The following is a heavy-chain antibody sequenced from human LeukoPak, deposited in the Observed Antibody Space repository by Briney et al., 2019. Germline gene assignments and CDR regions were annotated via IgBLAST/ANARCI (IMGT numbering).Heavy chain of an antibody. Sequence: GGSLRLSCAASGFIFDDYAMHWVRQAPGKGLEWVSGISWNSGSIAYADSVKGRLTISRDNAKNSVYLQMNSLRAEDMALYYCAKDFGAALTRGFDYWGQGSLVTVSS. CDR2: ISWNSGSI. D-gene: IGHD6-6*01. V-gene: IGHV3-9*03. CDR3: AKDFGAALTRGFDY. J-gene: IGHJ4*02. CDR1: GFIFDDYA.